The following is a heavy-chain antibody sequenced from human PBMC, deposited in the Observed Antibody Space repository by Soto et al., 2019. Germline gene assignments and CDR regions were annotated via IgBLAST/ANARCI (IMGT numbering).Heavy chain of an antibody. CDR1: GGSISSSGYY. CDR2: IYYSGST. V-gene: IGHV4-39*07. Sequence: SETLSLTCTVSGGSISSSGYYWGWIRQPPGKGLEWIGNIYYSGSTYYNPSLKSRVTISIDTSKNQFSLKLSSVTAADTAVYYCARGRLDILTVVFDYWGQGTLVTVSS. CDR3: ARGRLDILTVVFDY. D-gene: IGHD3-9*01. J-gene: IGHJ4*02.